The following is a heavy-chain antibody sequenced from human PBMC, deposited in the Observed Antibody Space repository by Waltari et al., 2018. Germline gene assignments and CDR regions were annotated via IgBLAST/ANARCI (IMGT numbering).Heavy chain of an antibody. CDR3: ARHCGGDCLHWYFDL. CDR1: GFPVNHNY. Sequence: ELQLVESGGGLVQPGGSLRLSCAASGFPVNHNYMSWVRQAPGKGLEWVSIIYSRGATYYAESVKGRFTISRDNSNTLYLQMRSLRTEDTAVYYCARHCGGDCLHWYFDLWGRGTLVTVSS. J-gene: IGHJ2*01. CDR2: IYSRGAT. V-gene: IGHV3-66*02. D-gene: IGHD2-21*01.